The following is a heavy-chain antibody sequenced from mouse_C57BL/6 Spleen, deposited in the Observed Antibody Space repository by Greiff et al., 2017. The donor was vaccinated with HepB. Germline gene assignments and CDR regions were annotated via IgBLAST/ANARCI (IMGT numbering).Heavy chain of an antibody. Sequence: QVQLQQSGAELMKPGASVKLSCKATGYTFTGYWIEWVKQRPGHGLEWIGEILPGSGSTNYNEKFKGKATFTADTSSNPAYMQLSSLTTEDSAIYYCARRRTGDHWYFDVWGTGTTVTVSS. CDR3: ARRRTGDHWYFDV. CDR2: ILPGSGST. D-gene: IGHD3-3*01. CDR1: GYTFTGYW. J-gene: IGHJ1*03. V-gene: IGHV1-9*01.